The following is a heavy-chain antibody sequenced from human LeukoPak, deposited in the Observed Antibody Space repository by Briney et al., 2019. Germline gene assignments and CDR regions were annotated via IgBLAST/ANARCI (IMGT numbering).Heavy chain of an antibody. CDR1: GFTFSSYW. V-gene: IGHV3-74*01. CDR3: ARDHPYYYDISGYWHDY. D-gene: IGHD3-22*01. J-gene: IGHJ4*02. Sequence: GGSLRLSCAASGFTFSSYWMHWVRQAPGKGLVWVSRINSDGSSTSYADSVKGRFTISRDNAKNTLYLQMNSLRAEDTAVYYCARDHPYYYDISGYWHDYWGLGTLVTVSS. CDR2: INSDGSST.